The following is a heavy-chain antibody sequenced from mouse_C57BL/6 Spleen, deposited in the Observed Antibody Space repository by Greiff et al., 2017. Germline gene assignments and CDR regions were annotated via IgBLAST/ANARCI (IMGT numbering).Heavy chain of an antibody. CDR2: ISYDGSN. Sequence: EVQLQESGPGLVKPSQSLSLTCSVTGYSINSGYYWNWLRQFPGNKLEWMGYISYDGSNNYNPSLKNRISITRDTSKNQFFLKLNSVTTEDTATYYCARDLYYYAMDYWGQGTSVTVSS. CDR3: ARDLYYYAMDY. V-gene: IGHV3-6*01. J-gene: IGHJ4*01. CDR1: GYSINSGYY.